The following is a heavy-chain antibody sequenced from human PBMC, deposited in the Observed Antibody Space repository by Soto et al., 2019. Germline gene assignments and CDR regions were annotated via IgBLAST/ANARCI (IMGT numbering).Heavy chain of an antibody. Sequence: QVQLVESGGGVVQPGRSLRLSCAASGFTFSSYGMHWVRQAPGKGLEWVAVIWYDGSNKYYADSVKGRFTISRDNSKNTRYLQMNSLRAEDTAVYYCARDYYDSSGYRLNWYFDLWGRGTLVTVSS. CDR3: ARDYYDSSGYRLNWYFDL. J-gene: IGHJ2*01. D-gene: IGHD3-22*01. CDR1: GFTFSSYG. CDR2: IWYDGSNK. V-gene: IGHV3-33*01.